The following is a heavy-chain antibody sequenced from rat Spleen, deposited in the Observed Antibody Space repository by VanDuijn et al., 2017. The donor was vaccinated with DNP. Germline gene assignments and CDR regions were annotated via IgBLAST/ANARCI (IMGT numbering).Heavy chain of an antibody. CDR3: ARGLNYGGYIYSWYFDF. CDR2: INHSGNT. CDR1: GYSITSNY. D-gene: IGHD1-11*01. Sequence: EVQFQESGPGLVKSSQSLSLTCSVTGYSITSNYWAWIRKFPGNKMEWMGYINHSGNTAYNPSLRSRISITRDTSKNQFFLQLNSVTTEDTATYYCARGLNYGGYIYSWYFDFWGPGTMVTVSS. V-gene: IGHV3-1*01. J-gene: IGHJ1*01.